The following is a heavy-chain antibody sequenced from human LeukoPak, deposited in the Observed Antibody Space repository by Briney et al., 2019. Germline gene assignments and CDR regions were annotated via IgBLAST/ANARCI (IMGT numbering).Heavy chain of an antibody. CDR3: ARDYSGWSLDP. CDR2: ISDGGKTK. J-gene: IGHJ5*02. Sequence: GGSLRLSCVASGFAFRNYWMYWVRQAPGKGLEWVSYISDGGKTKYYADSVKGRFTISRDNAKNSLYLQMNSLRAEDTAVYYCARDYSGWSLDPWGQGTLVTVSS. CDR1: GFAFRNYW. D-gene: IGHD5-12*01. V-gene: IGHV3-48*04.